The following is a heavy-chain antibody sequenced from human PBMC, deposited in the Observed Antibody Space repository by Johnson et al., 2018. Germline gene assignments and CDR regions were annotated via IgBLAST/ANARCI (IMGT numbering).Heavy chain of an antibody. J-gene: IGHJ6*03. CDR1: GFTFNTYS. CDR3: ARVQPDLRYYCHYMDA. CDR2: ISSSGNII. Sequence: VQLVQSGGGLVQPGGTLRLSCAASGFTFNTYSMNWVRQAPGKGHQWLSYISSSGNIIYYADSVKGRFTISRDNAKNSLYLQMNSLTTDDTAVYFCARVQPDLRYYCHYMDAWGKGTTVTVSS. V-gene: IGHV3-48*01. D-gene: IGHD1-14*01.